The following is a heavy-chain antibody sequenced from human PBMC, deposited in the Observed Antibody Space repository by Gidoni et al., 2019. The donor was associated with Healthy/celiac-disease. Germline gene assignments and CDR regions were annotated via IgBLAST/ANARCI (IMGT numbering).Heavy chain of an antibody. J-gene: IGHJ4*02. CDR1: GFTFSSYA. CDR3: AKDGLRTGSTGHFDY. Sequence: EVQLLESGGGLVQPGGSMSISCADCGFTFSSYARSWVRQGSGTVREWVSVFCAIGVSTDYSASVKGRFTISRDNSKNTLYLQMNILRAEDTVVYYCAKDGLRTGSTGHFDYWGQGTLFTVSS. V-gene: IGHV3-23*01. CDR2: FCAIGVST. D-gene: IGHD1-7*01.